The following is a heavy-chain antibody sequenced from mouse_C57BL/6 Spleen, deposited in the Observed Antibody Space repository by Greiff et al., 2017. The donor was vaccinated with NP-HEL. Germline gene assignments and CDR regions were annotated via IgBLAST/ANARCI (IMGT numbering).Heavy chain of an antibody. CDR1: GFTFSDYG. Sequence: EVKLVESGGGLVKPGGSLKLSCAASGFTFSDYGMHWVRQAPEKGLEWVAYISSGSSTIYYADTVKGRFTISRDNAKNTLFLQMTSLRSEDTAMYYCARYDGVVATRNYFDYWGQGTTLTVSS. V-gene: IGHV5-17*01. J-gene: IGHJ2*01. CDR3: ARYDGVVATRNYFDY. CDR2: ISSGSSTI. D-gene: IGHD1-1*01.